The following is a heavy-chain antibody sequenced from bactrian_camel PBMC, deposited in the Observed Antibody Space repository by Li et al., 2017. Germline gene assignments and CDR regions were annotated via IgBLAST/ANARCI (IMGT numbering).Heavy chain of an antibody. CDR3: TAGWGHCDLQTDFIY. CDR2: IVTDGTT. V-gene: IGHV3S53*01. D-gene: IGHD1*01. Sequence: HVQLVESGGGSVQAGGSLRLSCVASGYNMEGKCMAWFRQIPGKEREQVAYIVTDGTTTYADSVQGRFTISEDNVKKTLILDIRGLKDDDTAMYYCTAGWGHCDLQTDFIYWGQGTQVTVS. CDR1: GYNMEGKC. J-gene: IGHJ6*01.